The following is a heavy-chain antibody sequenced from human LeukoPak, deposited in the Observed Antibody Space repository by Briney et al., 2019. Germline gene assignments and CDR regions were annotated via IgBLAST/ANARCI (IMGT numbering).Heavy chain of an antibody. CDR3: ARDDFSTKRIDY. V-gene: IGHV3-21*01. CDR2: ISSVGFHI. D-gene: IGHD5/OR15-5a*01. Sequence: PGGSLRLSCAASGFKFSSYTINWVRQAPGKGLDWVASISSVGFHIYYADSVKGRFTISRDNAKNSLYLDMHSLRADDTAVYHCARDDFSTKRIDYWGQGTLVIVSS. J-gene: IGHJ4*02. CDR1: GFKFSSYT.